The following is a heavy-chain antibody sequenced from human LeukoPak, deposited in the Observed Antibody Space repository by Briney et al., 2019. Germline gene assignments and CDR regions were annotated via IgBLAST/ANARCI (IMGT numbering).Heavy chain of an antibody. Sequence: SENLSLTCTVSGGSISSYYWSWIRQPPGKGLEWIGYIYYSGSTNYNPSLKSRVTISVDTSKNQFSLKLSSVTATDTAVYYCARAEYSSSSPDGWGQGTLVTVSS. J-gene: IGHJ4*02. CDR3: ARAEYSSSSPDG. CDR2: IYYSGST. CDR1: GGSISSYY. V-gene: IGHV4-59*01. D-gene: IGHD6-6*01.